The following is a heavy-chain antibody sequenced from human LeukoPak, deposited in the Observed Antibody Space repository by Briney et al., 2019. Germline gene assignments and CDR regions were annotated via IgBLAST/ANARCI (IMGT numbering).Heavy chain of an antibody. V-gene: IGHV3-48*01. CDR1: GFTFSSYS. Sequence: GGSLRLSCAASGFTFSSYSMNWVRQAPGKGLEWVSYISSSSSTIYYADSVKGRFTISRDNAKNSLYLQMNSLRAEDTAVYYCARDGYYYDSSGYYLYYYYYMDVWGKGTTVTVSS. CDR2: ISSSSSTI. J-gene: IGHJ6*03. D-gene: IGHD3-22*01. CDR3: ARDGYYYDSSGYYLYYYYYMDV.